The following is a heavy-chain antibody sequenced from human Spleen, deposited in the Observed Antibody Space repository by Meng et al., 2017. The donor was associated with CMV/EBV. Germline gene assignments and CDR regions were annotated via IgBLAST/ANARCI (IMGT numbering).Heavy chain of an antibody. J-gene: IGHJ3*02. CDR3: ARSAGLGGSYYSADVEDAFDI. D-gene: IGHD1-26*01. V-gene: IGHV5-51*01. CDR2: IFPGDSDT. Sequence: GGSLRLSCRGSGYSFTNYWIGWVRQMPGKGLEWMGIIFPGDSDTRYSPSFQGQVTISADKSISTAYLQWSSLKASDTAIYYCARSAGLGGSYYSADVEDAFDIWGQGTMVTVSS. CDR1: GYSFTNYW.